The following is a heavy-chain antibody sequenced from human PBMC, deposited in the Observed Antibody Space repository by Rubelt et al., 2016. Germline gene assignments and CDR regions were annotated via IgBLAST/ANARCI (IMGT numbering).Heavy chain of an antibody. Sequence: QVQLQESGPGLVKPSETLSLTCTVSGGSISSYYWSWIRQPPGKGLEWIGYIYYTGPTNYNPSLKSRVTISVNTSKNQFSLKLTSVNAADTAVYYCARLRGGTDYWGQGTLVTVSS. V-gene: IGHV4-59*08. J-gene: IGHJ4*02. CDR2: IYYTGPT. D-gene: IGHD3-10*01. CDR1: GGSISSYY. CDR3: ARLRGGTDY.